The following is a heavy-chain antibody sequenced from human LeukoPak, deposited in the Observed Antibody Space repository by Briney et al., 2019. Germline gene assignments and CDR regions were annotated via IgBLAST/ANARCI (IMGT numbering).Heavy chain of an antibody. CDR2: IRYDGSKK. Sequence: GGSLRLSCAASGFTFRSYGMHWVRQAPGKGLEWVAFIRYDGSKKYSADSVKGRFTISRDNSKKTLYLQMNSLRAEDTAVYYCAKDYNRAYYYGSGFDYWGQGTLVTVSS. J-gene: IGHJ4*02. D-gene: IGHD3-10*01. V-gene: IGHV3-30*02. CDR3: AKDYNRAYYYGSGFDY. CDR1: GFTFRSYG.